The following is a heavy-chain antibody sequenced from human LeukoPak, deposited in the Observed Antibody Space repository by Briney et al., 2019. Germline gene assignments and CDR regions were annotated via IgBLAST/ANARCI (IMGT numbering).Heavy chain of an antibody. CDR2: ISSSGSTI. J-gene: IGHJ5*02. CDR3: ARDGYYDSSGYGPP. Sequence: PGGSLRLSCAASGFTFSDYYMSWLRQAPGKGLEWVSYISSSGSTIYYADSVKGRFTISRHNAKNSLYLQMNSLRAEDTAVYYCARDGYYDSSGYGPPWGQGTLVTVSS. V-gene: IGHV3-11*04. CDR1: GFTFSDYY. D-gene: IGHD3-22*01.